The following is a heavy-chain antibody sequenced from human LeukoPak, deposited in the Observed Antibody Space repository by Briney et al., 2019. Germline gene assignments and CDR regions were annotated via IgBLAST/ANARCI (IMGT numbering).Heavy chain of an antibody. V-gene: IGHV3-21*01. CDR2: ISSSSSYI. Sequence: NPGGSLRLSCAASGFTFSSYSMNWVRQAPGKGLEWVSSISSSSSYIYYADSVKGRFTISRDNAKNSLYLQMNSLRAEDTAVYYGARALRPGSYHNWFDPWGQGTLVTVSS. CDR1: GFTFSSYS. D-gene: IGHD3-10*01. J-gene: IGHJ5*02. CDR3: ARALRPGSYHNWFDP.